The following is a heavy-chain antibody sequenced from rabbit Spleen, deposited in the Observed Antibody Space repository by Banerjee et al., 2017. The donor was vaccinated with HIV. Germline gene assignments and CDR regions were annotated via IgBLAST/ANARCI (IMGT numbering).Heavy chain of an antibody. CDR1: GFTISNSYW. J-gene: IGHJ4*01. D-gene: IGHD2-1*01. V-gene: IGHV1S45*01. Sequence: QEQLEESGGGLVQPGGSLTLTCKASGFTISNSYWICWVRQAPGKGLEWIACIYAGARGTTYYASWAKGRFTISKTSSTAVTLQMTMVTVADTATYFCARYGDNGYHLWGPGTLVTVS. CDR3: ARYGDNGYHL. CDR2: IYAGARGTT.